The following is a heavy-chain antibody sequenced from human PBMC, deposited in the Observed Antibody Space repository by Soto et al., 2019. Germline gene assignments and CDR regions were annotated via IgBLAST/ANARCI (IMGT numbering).Heavy chain of an antibody. J-gene: IGHJ6*02. CDR3: AAAPGYCSSTSCQPYYYYGMDV. V-gene: IGHV5-51*01. CDR2: IYPGDSDT. D-gene: IGHD2-2*01. Sequence: PGESLKISCKSSGYSFTNYWIGWVRQMPGKGPEWMGIIYPGDSDTRYSPSFQGQVTISADKSISTAYLQWSSLKASDTAMYYCAAAPGYCSSTSCQPYYYYGMDVWGQGTTVTVSS. CDR1: GYSFTNYW.